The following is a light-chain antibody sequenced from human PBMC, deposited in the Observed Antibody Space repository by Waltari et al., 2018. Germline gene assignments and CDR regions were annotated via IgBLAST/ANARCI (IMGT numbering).Light chain of an antibody. V-gene: IGKV3-20*01. CDR3: QHYVRLPAT. CDR2: GAS. Sequence: EIVLTQSPGTLSLSPGERATLSCRASQSVRGSLAWYQQKAGQAPRLLIYGASSRATGIPDRFSGSGSGTDFSLTISRLEPEDFAVYCCQHYVRLPATFGQGTKVEI. J-gene: IGKJ1*01. CDR1: QSVRGS.